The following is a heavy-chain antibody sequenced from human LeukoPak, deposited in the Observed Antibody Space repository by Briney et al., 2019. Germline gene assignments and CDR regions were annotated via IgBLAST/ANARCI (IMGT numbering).Heavy chain of an antibody. CDR2: IIPIFGTA. CDR1: GGTFSSYA. CDR3: ARLDPYGPGSRYYYYYMDV. V-gene: IGHV1-69*01. J-gene: IGHJ6*03. Sequence: GSSVKVSCKASGGTFSSYAISWVRQAPGQGLEWMGGIIPIFGTANYAQKFQGRVTITADESTSTAYMELSSLRSEDTAVYYCARLDPYGPGSRYYYYYMDVWGKGTTVTVSS. D-gene: IGHD3-10*01.